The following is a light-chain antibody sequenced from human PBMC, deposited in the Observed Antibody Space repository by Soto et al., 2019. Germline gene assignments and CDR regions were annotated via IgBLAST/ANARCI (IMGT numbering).Light chain of an antibody. V-gene: IGKV3D-15*01. J-gene: IGKJ5*01. CDR2: GAS. Sequence: EVVTTQSPATPSVSPGERATHSYRSSQSVSSNLAWYQQIPGQAPRLLIYGASTRATGVPARFSGSGSGTEFTLSISSLQSEDFAVYYCQHYNNWPPITFGQGTRLEI. CDR3: QHYNNWPPIT. CDR1: QSVSSN.